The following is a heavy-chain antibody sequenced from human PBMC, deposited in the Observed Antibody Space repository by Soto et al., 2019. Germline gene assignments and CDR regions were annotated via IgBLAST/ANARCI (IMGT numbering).Heavy chain of an antibody. CDR2: ISARGEKT. Sequence: PGGCLRLSCAAAGFTLNSYAMNWVRQAPGKGLEWVSGISARGEKTYYADSVKGRFTISRDNSKNTVYLQMNSLRAKDTAVFYCATALPMYYYASSGYSHYYYDMDVWRQGTTVTVSS. D-gene: IGHD3-22*01. CDR3: ATALPMYYYASSGYSHYYYDMDV. J-gene: IGHJ6*02. V-gene: IGHV3-23*01. CDR1: GFTLNSYA.